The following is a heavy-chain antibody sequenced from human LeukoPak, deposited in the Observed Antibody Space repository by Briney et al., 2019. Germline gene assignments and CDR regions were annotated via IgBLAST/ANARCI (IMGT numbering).Heavy chain of an antibody. Sequence: GGSLRLSCAASGFTLSTYWMSWVRQAPGKGLEWVANIKQDGSEKNYVDSVKGRFTISRDNAKNSLYLQMNSLRAEDTAVYYCARGLLAAAGIDYWGQGALVTVSS. J-gene: IGHJ4*02. CDR1: GFTLSTYW. CDR2: IKQDGSEK. CDR3: ARGLLAAAGIDY. D-gene: IGHD6-13*01. V-gene: IGHV3-7*04.